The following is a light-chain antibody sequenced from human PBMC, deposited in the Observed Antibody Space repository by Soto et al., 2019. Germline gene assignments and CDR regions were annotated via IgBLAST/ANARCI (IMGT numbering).Light chain of an antibody. CDR2: GAS. CDR3: QQYNNWPPLP. J-gene: IGKJ4*01. Sequence: EIVMTQSPATLSVSPGERATLSCRASQSVSSNLAWYQQKPGQAPRILIYGASTRATGIPARFSGSGSGTEFTLTISSLQSEDFAVYYCQQYNNWPPLPFGGGTKVEIK. CDR1: QSVSSN. V-gene: IGKV3-15*01.